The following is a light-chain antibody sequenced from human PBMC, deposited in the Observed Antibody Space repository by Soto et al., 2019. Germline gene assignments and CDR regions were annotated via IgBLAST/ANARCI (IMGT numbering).Light chain of an antibody. J-gene: IGLJ1*01. CDR3: CSYAGDFYV. CDR1: YNH. CDR2: EVN. V-gene: IGLV2-11*01. Sequence: QSVLTQPRSVSGSPGQSVTISCTGAYNHVSWYQQHPGTVPKLILYEVNERPSGVPGRFSGSKSDNTASLTISGLQTEDEADYFCCSYAGDFYVFGTGTKVTVL.